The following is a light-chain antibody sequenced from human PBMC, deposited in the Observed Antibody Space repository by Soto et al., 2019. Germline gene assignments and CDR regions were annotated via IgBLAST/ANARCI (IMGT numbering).Light chain of an antibody. J-gene: IGLJ1*01. CDR2: EGN. CDR1: SSDVGSYNL. Sequence: QYALTQPASVSGSPGQSITISCTGTSSDVGSYNLVSWYQQHPGKAPKLMIYEGNKRPSGVSNRFSGSKSANTASLTISGLQTEDVADYYCCSYAGTNTFVFGTGTNVTVL. CDR3: CSYAGTNTFV. V-gene: IGLV2-23*01.